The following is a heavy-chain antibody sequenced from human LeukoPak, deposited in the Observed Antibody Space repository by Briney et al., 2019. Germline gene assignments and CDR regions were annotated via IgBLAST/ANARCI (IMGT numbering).Heavy chain of an antibody. CDR1: GFTVSSNY. CDR2: IYGGGST. V-gene: IGHV3-53*01. Sequence: GGSLRLSCAASGFTVSSNYMSWVRQAPGKGLEWVSVIYGGGSTYYADSVKGRFAISRDNSKNTLYLQMNSLRAEDTAVYYCAKGDGETYYYYYGMDVWGQGTTVTVSS. D-gene: IGHD4-17*01. CDR3: AKGDGETYYYYYGMDV. J-gene: IGHJ6*02.